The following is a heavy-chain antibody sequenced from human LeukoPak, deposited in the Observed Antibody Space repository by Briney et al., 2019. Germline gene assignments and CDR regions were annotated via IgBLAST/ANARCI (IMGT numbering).Heavy chain of an antibody. D-gene: IGHD2/OR15-2a*01. V-gene: IGHV4-59*02. CDR3: SEGYFEPFDH. J-gene: IGHJ4*02. CDR2: LSYTGKT. Sequence: SETLSLTCVVSGASVSSSHWNWIRQLPGKGLEWIGCLSYTGKTDYNPSLTSRVTISLDTSKNQVSLKLKSVTAADTAVYYCSEGYFEPFDHWGQGTLVTVSP. CDR1: GASVSSSH.